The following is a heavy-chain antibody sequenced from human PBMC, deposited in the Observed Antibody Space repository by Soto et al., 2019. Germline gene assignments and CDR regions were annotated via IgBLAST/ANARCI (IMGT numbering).Heavy chain of an antibody. CDR2: MYWADDK. Sequence: QITLKETGPTLVKPTQTLTLTCTFSGFSLSTSGEGVGWIRQPPGKALEWLAVMYWADDKRYSPSLKSRLTITMDTSRNPVVLTMTHRHPVDTATYYCAHRQGYSSGLFDYWGQGTQVTVSS. D-gene: IGHD6-19*01. CDR3: AHRQGYSSGLFDY. J-gene: IGHJ4*02. CDR1: GFSLSTSGEG. V-gene: IGHV2-5*02.